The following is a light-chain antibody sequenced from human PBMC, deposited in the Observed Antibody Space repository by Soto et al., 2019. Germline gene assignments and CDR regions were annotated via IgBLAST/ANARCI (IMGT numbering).Light chain of an antibody. CDR2: GAS. CDR1: ETVATN. J-gene: IGKJ1*01. Sequence: EIVLTQSPDTVSLSPGERATLSCRASETVATNLAWYQQKPGQAPRLLISGASTRAAGISDRFRGSGSGTEFTLTISSLRSEDSAIYYCQQYFEWPPMTFGQGTKVDIK. CDR3: QQYFEWPPMT. V-gene: IGKV3-15*01.